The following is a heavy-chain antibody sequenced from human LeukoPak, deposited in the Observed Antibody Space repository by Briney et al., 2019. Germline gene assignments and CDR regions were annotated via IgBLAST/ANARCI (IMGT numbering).Heavy chain of an antibody. J-gene: IGHJ2*01. CDR3: ARSGRWFRYFDL. CDR1: GGSISSGSYY. V-gene: IGHV4-39*07. Sequence: SETLSLTCTVSGGSISSGSYYWSWIRQPAGKGLEWIGSIYYSGSTYYNPSLKSRVTISVDTSKNQFSLKLSSVTAADTAVYYCARSGRWFRYFDLWGRGTLVTVSS. D-gene: IGHD1-14*01. CDR2: IYYSGST.